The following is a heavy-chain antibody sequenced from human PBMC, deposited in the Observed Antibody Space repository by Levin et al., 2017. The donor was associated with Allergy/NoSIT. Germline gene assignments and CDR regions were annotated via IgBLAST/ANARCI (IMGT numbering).Heavy chain of an antibody. CDR1: GGTFNNFA. CDR2: VIPSFGTS. D-gene: IGHD3-10*01. V-gene: IGHV1-69*15. J-gene: IGHJ6*02. Sequence: KLGESLKISCKASGGTFNNFAITWVRQAPGRGLEWMGSVIPSFGTSNYARQNYAQKFQGRVLITADESTSTAYMELNSLKSEDTAVYFCARGVGTYYHDEVRFYYHALDVWGQGTTVTV. CDR3: ARGVGTYYHDEVRFYYHALDV.